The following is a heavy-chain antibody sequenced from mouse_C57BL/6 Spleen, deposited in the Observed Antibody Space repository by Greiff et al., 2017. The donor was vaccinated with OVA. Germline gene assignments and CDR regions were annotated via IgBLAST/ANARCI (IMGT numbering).Heavy chain of an antibody. V-gene: IGHV14-1*01. CDR3: TTIPYLLQDYFDD. CDR2: IDPEDGDT. Sequence: VQLQQSGAELVRPGASVKLSCTASGFNIKDYYMHWVKQRPEQGLEWIGRIDPEDGDTDYAAKFQGKATMTADTSSNTAYLQLSSLTSEDTAVYYCTTIPYLLQDYFDDWGQGTTLTVSS. CDR1: GFNIKDYY. J-gene: IGHJ2*01. D-gene: IGHD2-1*01.